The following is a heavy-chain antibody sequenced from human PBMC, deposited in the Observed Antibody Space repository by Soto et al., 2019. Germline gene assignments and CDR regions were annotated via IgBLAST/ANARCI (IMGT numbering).Heavy chain of an antibody. Sequence: PAGSLRPSCTAYASTFGDPGMSCARPAAGKGLQWVGVIRSKAYGGTKEYAASVKGRFTISRDDSKSIAYLQMNSLKTEDTAVYYCTILVVVRNPFDYWGQGTLVTVSS. CDR1: ASTFGDPG. CDR2: IRSKAYGGTK. V-gene: IGHV3-49*04. J-gene: IGHJ4*02. D-gene: IGHD2-21*01. CDR3: TILVVVRNPFDY.